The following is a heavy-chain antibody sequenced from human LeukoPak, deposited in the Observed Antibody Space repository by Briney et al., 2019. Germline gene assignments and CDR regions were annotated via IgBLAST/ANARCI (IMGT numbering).Heavy chain of an antibody. CDR3: AREGGSGWYSGWFDP. J-gene: IGHJ5*02. CDR2: IKKDGTEK. CDR1: GFTFSSYW. V-gene: IGHV3-7*01. Sequence: PGGSLRLSCAASGFTFSSYWMSWVRQAPGKGLEWVANIKKDGTEKKYVDSVKGRFTISRDNAKNSLYLQMNSLRAEDTALYYCAREGGSGWYSGWFDPWGQGTQVTVSS. D-gene: IGHD6-19*01.